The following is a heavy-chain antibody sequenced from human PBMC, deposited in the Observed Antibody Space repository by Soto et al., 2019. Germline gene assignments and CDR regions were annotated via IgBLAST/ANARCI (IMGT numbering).Heavy chain of an antibody. CDR3: SNLQDRPLSYYGRDV. D-gene: IGHD2-15*01. Sequence: EVQLLESGGGLVQPGGSMRLSCAASGVTFSSYAMSWVRQAPGKGLEWVSAISGRGGSTYYAVSVTGRFTISSDNSKNTLYLQMNSLRAEDTAFYYCSNLQDRPLSYYGRDVCGQGTTVTVAS. V-gene: IGHV3-23*01. CDR2: ISGRGGST. CDR1: GVTFSSYA. J-gene: IGHJ6*02.